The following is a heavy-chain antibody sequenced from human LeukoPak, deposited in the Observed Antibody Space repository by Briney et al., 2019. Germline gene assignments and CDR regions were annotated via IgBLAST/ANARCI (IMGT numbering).Heavy chain of an antibody. Sequence: PGGSLRLSCAASGFIFSTYDMHWVRQAPGKGLERVAVISREGGIAYHADSVKGRFTISRDNSKNTLYLQMNSLRADDTAVYYCARHFTTGSIDHWGQGNLVTVSS. J-gene: IGHJ4*02. CDR2: ISREGGIA. CDR3: ARHFTTGSIDH. D-gene: IGHD3-9*01. V-gene: IGHV3-30-3*01. CDR1: GFIFSTYD.